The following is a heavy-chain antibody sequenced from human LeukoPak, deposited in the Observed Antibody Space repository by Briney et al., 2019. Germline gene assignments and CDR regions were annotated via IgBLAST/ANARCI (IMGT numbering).Heavy chain of an antibody. V-gene: IGHV1-46*01. CDR2: INPSGGST. Sequence: ASVKVSCKASGYPFTGYYIHWVRQAPGQGLEWMGIINPSGGSTSYAQKFQGRVTMTRDTSTSTVYMELSSLRSEDTAVYYCARGGNSWYYFDYWGQGTLVTVSS. D-gene: IGHD4-23*01. J-gene: IGHJ4*02. CDR1: GYPFTGYY. CDR3: ARGGNSWYYFDY.